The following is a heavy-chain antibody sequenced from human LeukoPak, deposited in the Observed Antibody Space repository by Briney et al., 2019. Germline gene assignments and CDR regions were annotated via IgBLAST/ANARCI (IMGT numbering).Heavy chain of an antibody. CDR2: IYYSGST. J-gene: IGHJ2*01. CDR1: GGSINSTTFY. Sequence: SETLSLTCTVSGGSINSTTFYWGWIRQPPGKGLEWIGSIYYSGSTYYNPSLKSRITISVDTSKNQFSLKLRSVTAADTAVFYCARQMGFHWYFDLWGRGTLVTVCS. D-gene: IGHD5-24*01. CDR3: ARQMGFHWYFDL. V-gene: IGHV4-39*01.